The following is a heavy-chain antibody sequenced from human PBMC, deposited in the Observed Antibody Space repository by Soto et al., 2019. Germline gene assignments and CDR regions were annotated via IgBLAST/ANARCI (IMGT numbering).Heavy chain of an antibody. CDR2: IIPIFGTA. CDR3: ARLGGGYSYPAIDY. J-gene: IGHJ4*02. V-gene: IGHV1-69*13. D-gene: IGHD5-18*01. CDR1: GYTFTNFG. Sequence: EASVKVSCKASGYTFTNFGISWVRQAPGQGLEWMGGIIPIFGTANYAQKFQGRVTITADESTSTAYMELSSLRSEDTAVYYCARLGGGYSYPAIDYWGQGTLVTVSS.